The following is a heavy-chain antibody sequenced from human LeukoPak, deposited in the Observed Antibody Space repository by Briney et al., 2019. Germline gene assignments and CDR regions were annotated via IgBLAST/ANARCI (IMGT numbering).Heavy chain of an antibody. CDR3: ATYRQVLLPFES. CDR2: IFPSGGEI. V-gene: IGHV3-23*01. CDR1: GFTFSTFA. D-gene: IGHD2-8*02. J-gene: IGHJ4*02. Sequence: PGGSLRLSCAAFGFTFSTFAMIWARQPPGKGLEWVSSIFPSGGEIHYADSVRGRFTISRDNSKSTLSLLMNSLRAEDTAIYYCATYRQVLLPFESWGQGTLVTVSS.